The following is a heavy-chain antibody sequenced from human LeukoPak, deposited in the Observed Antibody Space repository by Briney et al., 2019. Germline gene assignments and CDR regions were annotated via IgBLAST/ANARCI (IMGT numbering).Heavy chain of an antibody. V-gene: IGHV4-39*01. CDR2: IYYGGNT. D-gene: IGHD4-17*01. J-gene: IGHJ5*02. CDR1: GGSISSSSYY. Sequence: SETLSLTCTVSGGSISSSSYYWGWIRQPPGTGLERIGSIYYGGNTYYNPSLMSRVTISVDTSKNQFSLKLSSVTVADTAVYYCARRPVTSNWFDPWGQGTLVTVSS. CDR3: ARRPVTSNWFDP.